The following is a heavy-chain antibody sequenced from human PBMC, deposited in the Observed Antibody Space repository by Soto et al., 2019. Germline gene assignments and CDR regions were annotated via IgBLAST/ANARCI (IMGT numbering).Heavy chain of an antibody. Sequence: GGSLRLSCAASGLTLSSYAMSWVRQAPGKGLEWVSSISGSGAATYYADSVKGRFTISRDNSKNTLYLQMNSLRAEDTAVYYCAKSSSVSMMVGSPSFDHWGQGTQVTVSS. V-gene: IGHV3-23*01. D-gene: IGHD3-22*01. J-gene: IGHJ4*02. CDR2: ISGSGAAT. CDR3: AKSSSVSMMVGSPSFDH. CDR1: GLTLSSYA.